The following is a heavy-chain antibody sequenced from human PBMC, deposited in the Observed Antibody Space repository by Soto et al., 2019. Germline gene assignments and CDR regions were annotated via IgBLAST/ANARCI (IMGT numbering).Heavy chain of an antibody. J-gene: IGHJ4*02. V-gene: IGHV3-23*01. CDR3: ARLPGTTAPRPDY. CDR2: ISHSSGDT. D-gene: IGHD4-4*01. Sequence: GGSLRLSCAASGFPFSSYAMSWVRQAPGKGLEWVSSISHSSGDTYYADSVKGRFTISRATSKNTLYLQMNSLRAEDTALYYCARLPGTTAPRPDYWGRGTLVTVSS. CDR1: GFPFSSYA.